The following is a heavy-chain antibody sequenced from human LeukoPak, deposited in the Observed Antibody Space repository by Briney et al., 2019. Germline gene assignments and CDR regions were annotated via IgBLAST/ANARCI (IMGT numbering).Heavy chain of an antibody. CDR2: FYNSGRT. Sequence: PSETLSLTCSVSGYSISSGYFWTWIRQPPGKGLEWIGYFYNSGRTKYNPSLKSRVTISVDTSKNHFSLRLSSVTAADTGVYYCARGLEDSGWQPFYFDSWGQGSLVTVSS. CDR3: ARGLEDSGWQPFYFDS. V-gene: IGHV4-61*03. J-gene: IGHJ4*02. CDR1: GYSISSGYF. D-gene: IGHD6-19*01.